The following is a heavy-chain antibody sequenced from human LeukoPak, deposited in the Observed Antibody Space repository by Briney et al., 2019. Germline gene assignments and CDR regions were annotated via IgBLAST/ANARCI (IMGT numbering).Heavy chain of an antibody. J-gene: IGHJ4*02. CDR2: ISGSGGGT. CDR1: GFIFCSYA. CDR3: ATRGAYSSSWSLHY. V-gene: IGHV3-23*01. Sequence: GGPLRLSCQASGFIFCSYAISWSRRAPGKGLAWVSAISGSGGGTYYADSVKGRFTISRDNSKNTLYLQMNSLRAEDTAVYYCATRGAYSSSWSLHYWGQGTLVTVSS. D-gene: IGHD6-13*01.